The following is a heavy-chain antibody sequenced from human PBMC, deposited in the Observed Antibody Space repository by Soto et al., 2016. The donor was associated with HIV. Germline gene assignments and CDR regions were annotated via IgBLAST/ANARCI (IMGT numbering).Heavy chain of an antibody. CDR3: ARESQQQLVRKYYFDY. V-gene: IGHV1-18*04. CDR1: GYTFTSYY. J-gene: IGHJ4*02. Sequence: QVQLVQSGAEVKKPGASVKVSCKASGYTFTSYYMHWVRQAPGQGLEWMGWISAYNGNTNYGQKFQGRVTMSTDTSTSTAYMELRSLRSDDTAVYYCARESQQQLVRKYYFDYWGQGTLVTVSS. CDR2: ISAYNGNT. D-gene: IGHD6-13*01.